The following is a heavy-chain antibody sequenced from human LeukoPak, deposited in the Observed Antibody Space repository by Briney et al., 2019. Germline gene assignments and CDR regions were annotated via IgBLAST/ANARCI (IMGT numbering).Heavy chain of an antibody. D-gene: IGHD4-17*01. J-gene: IGHJ4*02. CDR2: ISGSGGRT. V-gene: IGHV3-23*01. CDR3: ARKPVKHTVTRDY. CDR1: GFTFSSYA. Sequence: PGGSLRLSCAASGFTFSSYAMTWVRQAQGKGLEWVSAISGSGGRTYYADSVKGRFTISRDNSKNTLYLQMNSLRAEDTAVYYCARKPVKHTVTRDYWGQGTLVTVSS.